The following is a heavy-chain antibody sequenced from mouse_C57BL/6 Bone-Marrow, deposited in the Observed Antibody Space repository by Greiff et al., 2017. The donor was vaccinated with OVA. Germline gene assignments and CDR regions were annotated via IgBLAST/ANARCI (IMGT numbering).Heavy chain of an antibody. J-gene: IGHJ3*01. CDR2: IRLKSDNYAT. CDR3: TGPPYGSSRFAY. D-gene: IGHD1-1*01. CDR1: GFTFSNYW. V-gene: IGHV6-3*01. Sequence: EVKLVESGGGLVQPGGSMKLSCVASGFTFSNYWMNWVRQSPEKGLEWVAQIRLKSDNYATHYAESVKGRFTISRDDSKSSVYLQMNNLRAEDTGIYYCTGPPYGSSRFAYWGQGTLVTVSA.